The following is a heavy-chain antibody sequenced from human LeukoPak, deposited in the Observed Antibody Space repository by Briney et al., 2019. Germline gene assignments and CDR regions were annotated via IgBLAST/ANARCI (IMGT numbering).Heavy chain of an antibody. CDR1: GGSFSDYY. J-gene: IGHJ4*02. V-gene: IGHV3-11*04. CDR3: ARNDYGRYYFDY. D-gene: IGHD4-17*01. Sequence: PSETLSLTCAVYGGSFSDYYMSWIRQAPGKGLEWVSYISSSGSTIYYADSVKGRFTISRDNAKNSLYLQMNSLRAEDTAVYYCARNDYGRYYFDYWGQGTLVTVSS. CDR2: ISSSGSTI.